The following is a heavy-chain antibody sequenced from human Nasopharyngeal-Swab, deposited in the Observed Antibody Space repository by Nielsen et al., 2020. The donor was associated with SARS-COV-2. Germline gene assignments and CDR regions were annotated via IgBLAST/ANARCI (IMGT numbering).Heavy chain of an antibody. Sequence: ASVKVSCKVSGYTLTELSMHWVRQAPGQGLEWMGWINPNSGGTNYAQKFQGWVTMTRDTSISTAYMELSRLRSDDTAVYYCAREIAVAGQGVAFDIWGQGTMVTVSS. J-gene: IGHJ3*02. CDR3: AREIAVAGQGVAFDI. V-gene: IGHV1-2*04. D-gene: IGHD6-19*01. CDR2: INPNSGGT. CDR1: GYTLTELS.